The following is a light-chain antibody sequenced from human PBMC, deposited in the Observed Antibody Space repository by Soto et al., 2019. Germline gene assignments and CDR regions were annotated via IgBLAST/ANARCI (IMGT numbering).Light chain of an antibody. Sequence: QSALTQPRSVSGSPGQSVTISCTGASTDVGGYKYVAWYQQHPGKAPNLMIYDVSKRPSGVPDRFSGSKSGNTASLTISGLQAEDEADYYCCSYAGSHTVVFGTGTQLTVL. J-gene: IGLJ1*01. CDR2: DVS. CDR1: STDVGGYKY. CDR3: CSYAGSHTVV. V-gene: IGLV2-11*01.